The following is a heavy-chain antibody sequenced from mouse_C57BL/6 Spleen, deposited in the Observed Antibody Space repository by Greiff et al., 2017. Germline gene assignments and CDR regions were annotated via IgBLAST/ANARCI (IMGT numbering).Heavy chain of an antibody. CDR2: IDPEDGET. CDR1: GFNFTDYY. J-gene: IGHJ4*01. V-gene: IGHV14-2*01. CDR3: AKGSLNSMDY. D-gene: IGHD1-1*02. Sequence: VQLQQSGAELVKPGASVKLSCTASGFNFTDYYMHWVKQRPEQGLEWIGRIDPEDGETKYDPKFKGKATITADTSSTTAYLQLSSLTSEDTAVYDCAKGSLNSMDYWGQGTSVTVSS.